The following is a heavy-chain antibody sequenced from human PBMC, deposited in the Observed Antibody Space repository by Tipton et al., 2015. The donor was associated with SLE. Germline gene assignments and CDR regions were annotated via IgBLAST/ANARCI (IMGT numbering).Heavy chain of an antibody. J-gene: IGHJ4*02. V-gene: IGHV3-7*01. CDR3: VRNSPGNYDFWSGYPAY. D-gene: IGHD3-3*01. CDR1: GFTFGDYA. Sequence: GSLRLSCAASGFTFGDYAMNWFRQAPGKGLEWVANIKQDGSEKYYVDSVKGRFTISRDNAKNSLYLQMNSLRAEDTAVYYCVRNSPGNYDFWSGYPAYWGQGTLVTVSS. CDR2: IKQDGSEK.